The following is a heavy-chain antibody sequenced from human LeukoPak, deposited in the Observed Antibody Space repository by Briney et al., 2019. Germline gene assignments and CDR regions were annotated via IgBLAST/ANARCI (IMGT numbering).Heavy chain of an antibody. V-gene: IGHV4-59*02. D-gene: IGHD3-10*01. J-gene: IGHJ4*02. Sequence: SETLSLTCTVSGASVSNYDWSWIRQPPGKGLEWIGYVYYSGRTNYNPSLESRVTISVDTSKNQFSLKLTSVTAADTAMYYCARVPGGELFSIYGSGSYLDYWGQGTLVTVSS. CDR3: ARVPGGELFSIYGSGSYLDY. CDR2: VYYSGRT. CDR1: GASVSNYD.